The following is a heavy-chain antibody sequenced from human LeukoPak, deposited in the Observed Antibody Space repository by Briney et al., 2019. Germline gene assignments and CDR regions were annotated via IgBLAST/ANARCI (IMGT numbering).Heavy chain of an antibody. CDR2: VNSDGSST. Sequence: PGGSLRLSCAASGFTFSSYWMHWDRQAPGKGLVWVSRVNSDGSSTTYADSVKGRFTISRDNAKNTLYLQMNSLRAEDTAVYYCARGSTQYSSGWYGLDYWGQGTLVTVSS. D-gene: IGHD6-19*01. J-gene: IGHJ4*02. CDR1: GFTFSSYW. V-gene: IGHV3-74*01. CDR3: ARGSTQYSSGWYGLDY.